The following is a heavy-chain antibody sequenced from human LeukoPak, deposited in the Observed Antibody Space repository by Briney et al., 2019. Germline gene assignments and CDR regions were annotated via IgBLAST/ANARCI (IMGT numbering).Heavy chain of an antibody. CDR2: ISSSSSTI. J-gene: IGHJ4*02. CDR1: GFTFSSYS. V-gene: IGHV3-48*01. D-gene: IGHD3-3*01. CDR3: ARARYDFWSGYSAHFDY. Sequence: PGGSLRLSCAASGFTFSSYSMNWVRQAPGKGLEWVSYISSSSSTIYYADSVKGRFTISRDNAKNSLYLQMNSLRAEDTAVYYCARARYDFWSGYSAHFDYWGQGTLVTVSS.